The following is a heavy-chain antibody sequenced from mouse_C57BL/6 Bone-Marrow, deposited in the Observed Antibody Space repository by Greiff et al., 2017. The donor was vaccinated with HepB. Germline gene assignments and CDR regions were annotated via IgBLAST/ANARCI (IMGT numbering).Heavy chain of an antibody. V-gene: IGHV1-81*01. CDR2: IYPRSGNT. D-gene: IGHD1-1*01. CDR1: GYTFTSYG. J-gene: IGHJ3*01. Sequence: QVQLKQSGAELARPGASVKLSCKASGYTFTSYGISWVKQRTGQGLEWIGEIYPRSGNTYYNEKFKGKATLTADKSSSTAYMELRSLTSEDSAVYFCASPHYYGSSYAWFAYWGQGTLVTVSA. CDR3: ASPHYYGSSYAWFAY.